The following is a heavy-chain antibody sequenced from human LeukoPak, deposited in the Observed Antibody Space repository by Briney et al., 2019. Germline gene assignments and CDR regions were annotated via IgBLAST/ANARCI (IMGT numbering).Heavy chain of an antibody. CDR1: GGSFSGYY. Sequence: SEALSLTCAVYGGSFSGYYWSWIRQPPGKGLEWIGEINHSGSTNYNPSLNSRVTISVDTSKNQFSLKLSSVTAADTAVYYCAVRYYYDSSGYLWGQGTLVTVSS. D-gene: IGHD3-22*01. CDR2: INHSGST. J-gene: IGHJ4*02. CDR3: AVRYYYDSSGYL. V-gene: IGHV4-34*01.